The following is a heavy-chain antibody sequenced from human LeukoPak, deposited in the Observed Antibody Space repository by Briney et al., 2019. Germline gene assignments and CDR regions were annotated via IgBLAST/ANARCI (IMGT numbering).Heavy chain of an antibody. CDR1: GASISSYY. CDR2: IYYSGST. J-gene: IGHJ6*02. CDR3: ARASRIAAAMGLGGDYYYGMDV. Sequence: SETLSLTCTVSGASISSYYWSWIRQPPGKGLEWIGYIYYSGSTNYNPSLKSRVTISVDTSKNQFSLKLSSVTAADTAVYYCARASRIAAAMGLGGDYYYGMDVWGQGTTVTVSS. V-gene: IGHV4-59*01. D-gene: IGHD6-13*01.